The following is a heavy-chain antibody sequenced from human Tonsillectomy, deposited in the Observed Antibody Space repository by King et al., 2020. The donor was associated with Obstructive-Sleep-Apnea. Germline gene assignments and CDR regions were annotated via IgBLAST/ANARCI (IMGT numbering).Heavy chain of an antibody. CDR3: ARQGSIAAAGPIDD. CDR1: GGSISSYY. D-gene: IGHD6-13*01. V-gene: IGHV4-59*08. J-gene: IGHJ4*02. CDR2: IYYSGST. Sequence: QLQESGPGLVKPSETLSLTCTVSGGSISSYYWSWIRQPPGKGLEWIGYIYYSGSTNYNPSLKSRVTISVDTSKNQFSLKLSSVTAADTAVYYCARQGSIAAAGPIDDWGQGTLVTVSS.